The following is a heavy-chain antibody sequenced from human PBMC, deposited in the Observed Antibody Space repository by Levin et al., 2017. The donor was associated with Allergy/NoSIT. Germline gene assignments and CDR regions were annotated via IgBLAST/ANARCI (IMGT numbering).Heavy chain of an antibody. CDR1: GFTFSSYA. CDR2: ISGSGGST. Sequence: GESLKISCAASGFTFSSYAMSWVRQAPGKGLEWVSAISGSGGSTYYADSVKGRFTISRDNSKNTLYLQMNSLRAEDTAVYYCAKAGYWGGDYWGQGTLVTVSS. J-gene: IGHJ4*02. D-gene: IGHD7-27*01. V-gene: IGHV3-23*01. CDR3: AKAGYWGGDY.